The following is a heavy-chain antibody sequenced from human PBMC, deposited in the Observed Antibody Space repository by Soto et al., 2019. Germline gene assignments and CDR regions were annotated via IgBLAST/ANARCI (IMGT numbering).Heavy chain of an antibody. J-gene: IGHJ4*02. V-gene: IGHV1-3*01. CDR3: ARSIVVVTAADY. CDR2: INAGNGNT. CDR1: GYTFTSYA. Sequence: QVQLVQSGAEVKKPGASVKVSCKASGYTFTSYAMHWVRQAPGQRLEWMGWINAGNGNTKYSQKFQGRVTITRDTPASTAYMALSSLRSEDTAVYYCARSIVVVTAADYWGQGTLVTVSS. D-gene: IGHD2-21*02.